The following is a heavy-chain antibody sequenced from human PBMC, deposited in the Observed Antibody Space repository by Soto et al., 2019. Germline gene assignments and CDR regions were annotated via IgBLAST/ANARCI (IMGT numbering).Heavy chain of an antibody. CDR3: EKSITIFGVVIIATDY. CDR2: ISYDGSNK. CDR1: GFTFSSYG. J-gene: IGHJ4*02. Sequence: GVSLRLSCSASGFTFSSYGMHWVRQAPGKGLEWVAVISYDGSNKYYADSVKGRFTISRDNSKNTLYLQMNSLRAEDTAVYYCEKSITIFGVVIIATDYWGQGNLVTVPS. V-gene: IGHV3-30*18. D-gene: IGHD3-3*01.